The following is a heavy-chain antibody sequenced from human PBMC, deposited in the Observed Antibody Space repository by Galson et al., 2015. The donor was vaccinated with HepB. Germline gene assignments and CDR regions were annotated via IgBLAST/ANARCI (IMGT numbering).Heavy chain of an antibody. V-gene: IGHV4-59*08. J-gene: IGHJ3*02. CDR3: ARPGPDYDAFDI. D-gene: IGHD4-11*01. CDR1: GGSISSYY. CDR2: IYYSGST. Sequence: ETLSLTCTVSGGSISSYYWSWIRQPPGKGLEWIGYIYYSGSTNYNPSLKSRVTISVDTSKNQFSLKLSSVTAADTAVYYCARPGPDYDAFDIWGQGTMVTVSS.